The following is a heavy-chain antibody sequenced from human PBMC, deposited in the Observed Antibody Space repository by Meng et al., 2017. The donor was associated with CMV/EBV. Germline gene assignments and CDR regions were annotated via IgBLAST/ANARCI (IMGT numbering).Heavy chain of an antibody. CDR1: GFTFTSSA. J-gene: IGHJ1*01. CDR2: IVVGSGNT. D-gene: IGHD2-2*01. V-gene: IGHV1-58*01. Sequence: SVKVSCKASGFTFTSSAVQWVRQARGQRLEWIGWIVVGSGNTNYAQKFQERVTITRDMSSSTAYMELSSLRSEDTAVYYCAAGGNIVVVPAATMGESEYFQHWGQGTLVTVSS. CDR3: AAGGNIVVVPAATMGESEYFQH.